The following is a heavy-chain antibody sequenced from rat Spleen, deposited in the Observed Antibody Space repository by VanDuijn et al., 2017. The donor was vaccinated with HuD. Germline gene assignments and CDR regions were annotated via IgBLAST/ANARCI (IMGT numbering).Heavy chain of an antibody. CDR1: GFSLFSYA. CDR3: TSPFRWFAY. J-gene: IGHJ3*01. Sequence: QVQLKESGPGLVQPSQTLSLTCTVSGFSLFSYAVNWVRQPPGKGLEWMGRMRYNGDTSYNSAFKSRLSISRDTSKSQVFLKMNSLQTEDTAIYFCTSPFRWFAYWGQGTLVTVSS. CDR2: MRYNGDT. V-gene: IGHV2-63*01.